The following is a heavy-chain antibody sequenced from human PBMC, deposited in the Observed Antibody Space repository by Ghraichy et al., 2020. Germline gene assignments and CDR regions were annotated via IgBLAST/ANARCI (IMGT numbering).Heavy chain of an antibody. CDR3: TRENYYDSTGYAYYSYYMDV. CDR1: GYVCGEDA. D-gene: IGHD3-22*01. Sequence: GGSLRLSGSASGYVCGEDAMSWVRQAPGKGMERVGFIRSQPYGGTAEYAASVKGRFTISRDDSRGVAYLQMNSLKTEDTAVYYCTRENYYDSTGYAYYSYYMDVWGTGTTVTFSS. CDR2: IRSQPYGGTA. V-gene: IGHV3-49*04. J-gene: IGHJ6*03.